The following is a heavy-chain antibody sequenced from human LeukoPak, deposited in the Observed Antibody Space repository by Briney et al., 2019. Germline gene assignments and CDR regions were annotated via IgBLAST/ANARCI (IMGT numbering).Heavy chain of an antibody. Sequence: GGSVRLSCEASGFDFSNYYMSWGCQAPRKGLEWLANRKYDGSYNYYVDSVKGRFTISRDNAKNSLYLQMSSLRAEDTAVYYCTRDEGATVATYRFDFWGQGTLVTVSS. J-gene: IGHJ4*02. D-gene: IGHD4-23*01. CDR3: TRDEGATVATYRFDF. CDR2: RKYDGSYN. V-gene: IGHV3-7*01. CDR1: GFDFSNYY.